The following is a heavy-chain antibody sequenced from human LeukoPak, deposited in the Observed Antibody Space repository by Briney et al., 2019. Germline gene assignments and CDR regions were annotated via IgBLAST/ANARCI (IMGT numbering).Heavy chain of an antibody. D-gene: IGHD3-22*01. V-gene: IGHV4-34*01. CDR3: ASYYYDSSGYYIDY. Sequence: PSETLSLTCAVYGGSFSGYYWSWIRQPPGKGLEWIGEINHSGSTNYNPSLKSRVTISVDTSKNQFSLKLSSVTAADTAVYYCASYYYDSSGYYIDYWGQGTLVTVSS. CDR1: GGSFSGYY. CDR2: INHSGST. J-gene: IGHJ4*02.